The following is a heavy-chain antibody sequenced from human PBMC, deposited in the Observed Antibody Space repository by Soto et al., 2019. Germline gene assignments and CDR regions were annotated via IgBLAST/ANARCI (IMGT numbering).Heavy chain of an antibody. CDR1: GFTFSSYA. V-gene: IGHV3-23*01. D-gene: IGHD3-16*02. CDR3: AKSEGYGSGGSSGASYDYIWGSYRCSDY. CDR2: ISGSGGST. Sequence: GGSLRLSCAASGFTFSSYAMSWVRQAPGKGLEWVSAISGSGGSTYYADSWKGRLTIYRDNTKNTLYLQMNSLRTADTAIYYCAKSEGYGSGGSSGASYDYIWGSYRCSDYWGQGTLVTVSS. J-gene: IGHJ4*02.